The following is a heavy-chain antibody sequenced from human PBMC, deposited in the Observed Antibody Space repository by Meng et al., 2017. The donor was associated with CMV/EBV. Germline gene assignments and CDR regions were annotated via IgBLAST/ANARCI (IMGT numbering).Heavy chain of an antibody. Sequence: GESLKISCAASGFTFSDYYMSWIRPAPGKGLEWVSYISSSGSTIYYADSVKGRFTISRDNAKNSLYLQMNSLRAEDTAVYYCARSQRDYFDYWGQGTLVTVSS. V-gene: IGHV3-11*01. J-gene: IGHJ4*02. CDR1: GFTFSDYY. CDR3: ARSQRDYFDY. CDR2: ISSSGSTI.